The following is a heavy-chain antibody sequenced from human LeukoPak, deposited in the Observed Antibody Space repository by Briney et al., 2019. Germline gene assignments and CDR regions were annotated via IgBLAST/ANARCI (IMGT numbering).Heavy chain of an antibody. Sequence: GGSLRLSCAASGFTFSSYSMNWVRQAPGKGLEWDSSISSSSSYIYYADSVKGRFTISRDNAKNSLYLQMNSLRAEDTAVYYCARDSSDGSSWYYFDYWGQGTLVTVSS. CDR2: ISSSSSYI. V-gene: IGHV3-21*01. CDR3: ARDSSDGSSWYYFDY. J-gene: IGHJ4*02. CDR1: GFTFSSYS. D-gene: IGHD6-13*01.